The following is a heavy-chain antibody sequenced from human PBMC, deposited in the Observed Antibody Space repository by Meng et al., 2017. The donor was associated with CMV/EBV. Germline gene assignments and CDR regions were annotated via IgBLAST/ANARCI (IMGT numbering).Heavy chain of an antibody. Sequence: SRTCAVYGGSFSGYYWSWIRQPPGKGLEWIGEINHSGSTNYNPSLKSRVTISVDTSKNQFSLKLSSVTAADTAVYYCAQKIRGHFDYWGQGTLVTVSS. D-gene: IGHD3-10*01. J-gene: IGHJ4*02. CDR3: AQKIRGHFDY. V-gene: IGHV4-34*01. CDR1: GGSFSGYY. CDR2: INHSGST.